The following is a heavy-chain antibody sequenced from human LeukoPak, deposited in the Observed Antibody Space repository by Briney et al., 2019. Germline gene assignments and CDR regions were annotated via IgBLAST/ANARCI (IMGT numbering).Heavy chain of an antibody. J-gene: IGHJ4*02. CDR2: ISSSSSYI. D-gene: IGHD2-15*01. Sequence: GGSLRLSCAASGFTFSSYSMNWVRQAPGKGLEWVSSISSSSSYIYYADSVKGRFTISRDNAKSSLYLQMNSLRAEDTAVYYCARDLGDIVVVVAASEGFDYWGQGTLVTVSS. CDR3: ARDLGDIVVVVAASEGFDY. V-gene: IGHV3-21*01. CDR1: GFTFSSYS.